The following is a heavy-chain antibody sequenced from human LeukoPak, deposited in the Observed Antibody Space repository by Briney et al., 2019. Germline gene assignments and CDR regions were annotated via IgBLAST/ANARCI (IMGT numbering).Heavy chain of an antibody. CDR2: TWYDESNK. Sequence: GRSLRLSCAASGFIFSNYGMHWVRQAPGKGLEWVALTWYDESNKYYADSVKGRFTISRDNSKNTLYLQMNSLRAEDTAIYYCAKHVGNNQDGRYFDSWGQGTLVTVSS. CDR1: GFIFSNYG. D-gene: IGHD1/OR15-1a*01. J-gene: IGHJ4*02. CDR3: AKHVGNNQDGRYFDS. V-gene: IGHV3-33*06.